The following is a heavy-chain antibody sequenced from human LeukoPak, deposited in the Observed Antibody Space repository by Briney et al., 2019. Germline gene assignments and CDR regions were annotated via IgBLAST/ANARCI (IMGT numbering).Heavy chain of an antibody. CDR1: GGSISSYY. J-gene: IGHJ4*02. CDR2: IYYSGST. Sequence: PSETLSLTCIVSGGSISSYYWSWVRQPPGEGLEWIGYIYYSGSTNYNPALKRRVTISVDTSKNQFSLKLSSVTAADTAVYYCARSFPRAVAGNDYWGQDTRHTLSS. V-gene: IGHV4-59*01. D-gene: IGHD6-13*01. CDR3: ARSFPRAVAGNDY.